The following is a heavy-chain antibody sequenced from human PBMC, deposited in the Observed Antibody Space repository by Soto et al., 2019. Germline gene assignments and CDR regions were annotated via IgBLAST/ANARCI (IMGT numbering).Heavy chain of an antibody. V-gene: IGHV2-70*12. CDR2: IYWDDDK. J-gene: IGHJ6*02. CDR1: GFSLSTSGMC. D-gene: IGHD3-10*01. Sequence: GSGPTLVNPTQTLTLTCTFSGFSLSTSGMCVSWIRQPPGKALEWLALIYWDDDKCYSTSLKSRLTITKDTSKNQVVLTMTNMDPVDTATYYCAHLGELPYYYYGMDVWGQGTTVTVS. CDR3: AHLGELPYYYYGMDV.